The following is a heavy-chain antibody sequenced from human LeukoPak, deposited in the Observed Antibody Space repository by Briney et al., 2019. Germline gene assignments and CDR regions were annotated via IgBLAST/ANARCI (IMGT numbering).Heavy chain of an antibody. J-gene: IGHJ2*01. CDR1: GGSFSGYY. CDR3: ARLDQLIVDYWYFDL. Sequence: SETLSLICAVYGGSFSGYYWSWIRQPPGKGLEWIGEINHSGSTNYNPSLKSRVTISVDTSKNQFSLKLSSVTAADTAVYFCARLDQLIVDYWYFDLWGRGTQVTVSS. D-gene: IGHD2-21*01. V-gene: IGHV4-34*01. CDR2: INHSGST.